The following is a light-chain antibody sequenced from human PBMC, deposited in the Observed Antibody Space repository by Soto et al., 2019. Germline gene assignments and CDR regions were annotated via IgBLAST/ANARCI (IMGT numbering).Light chain of an antibody. Sequence: ETVLTQSPATLSLSPGERATLSCRASQSVSRFFAWYQQKPGQAPRLLIYGVSNRATGVPARFSGSGSGTGFTPSTSSLETEDSAGYYCQQRFTWPLTFGGGTKVEIK. V-gene: IGKV3-11*01. CDR1: QSVSRF. J-gene: IGKJ4*01. CDR3: QQRFTWPLT. CDR2: GVS.